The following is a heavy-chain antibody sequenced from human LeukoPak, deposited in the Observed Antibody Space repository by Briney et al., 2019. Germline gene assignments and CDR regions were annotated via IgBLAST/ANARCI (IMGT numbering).Heavy chain of an antibody. J-gene: IGHJ3*02. V-gene: IGHV4-4*07. D-gene: IGHD3-10*01. Sequence: SETLSLTCTVSGGSISSYYWSWIRQPAGKGLEWIGHIYTSGSTNYNPSLKSRVTISVDTSKNQFSLKLSSVTAADTAVYYCARSLYYFGSDSFNIWGQGTMVTVSS. CDR2: IYTSGST. CDR3: ARSLYYFGSDSFNI. CDR1: GGSISSYY.